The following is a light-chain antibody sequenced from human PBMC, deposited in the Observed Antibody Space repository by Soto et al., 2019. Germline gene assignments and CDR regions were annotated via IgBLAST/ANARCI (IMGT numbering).Light chain of an antibody. CDR1: QSVSSSY. CDR3: QQYGSSSWT. Sequence: EIVLTQSPGTLSLSPGERATLSCRASQSVSSSYLAWYQQKPGQAPRLLIYGASSRATGIPDRFSDSGSGTDFTLTISRLEPEDFAVYYCQQYGSSSWTFGQGPKVEIK. CDR2: GAS. V-gene: IGKV3-20*01. J-gene: IGKJ1*01.